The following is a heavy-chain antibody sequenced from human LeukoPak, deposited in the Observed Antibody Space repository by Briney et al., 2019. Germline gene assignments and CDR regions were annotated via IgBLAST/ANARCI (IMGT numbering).Heavy chain of an antibody. CDR1: GFNFDDYA. CDR2: ISYHSRNI. Sequence: PGGSLRLSCAASGFNFDDYAMHWVRQVPGKGLEWVAGISYHSRNIRYVDSVKGRFTISRDNTENFLYLQMNSLRVEDMAFYYCAKDSVKYSTSPLMYHFDFWGQGTLVTVSS. D-gene: IGHD2/OR15-2a*01. V-gene: IGHV3-9*03. J-gene: IGHJ4*02. CDR3: AKDSVKYSTSPLMYHFDF.